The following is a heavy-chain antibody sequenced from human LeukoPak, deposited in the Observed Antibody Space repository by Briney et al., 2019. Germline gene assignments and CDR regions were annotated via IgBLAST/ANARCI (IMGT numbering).Heavy chain of an antibody. V-gene: IGHV4-39*01. D-gene: IGHD3-9*01. CDR1: GGSISSSSYY. J-gene: IGHJ5*02. CDR3: ARGKYYDINWFDP. Sequence: PSETLSLTCTVSGGSISSSSYYWGWIRQPPGKGLEWIGSIYYSGSTYYNPSLKSRVTISVDTSKNQFSLKLSSVTAADTAVYYCARGKYYDINWFDPWGQGTLVTVSS. CDR2: IYYSGST.